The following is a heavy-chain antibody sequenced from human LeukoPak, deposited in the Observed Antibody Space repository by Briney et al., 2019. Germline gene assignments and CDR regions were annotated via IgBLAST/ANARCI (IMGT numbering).Heavy chain of an antibody. CDR2: IYLGGNT. V-gene: IGHV3-53*01. CDR1: GFTVSTNY. J-gene: IGHJ4*02. Sequence: GGSLRLSCAASGFTVSTNYMSWVRQAPGKGLEWVSVIYLGGNTYYADSVKGRFTISRDNSKNTLYLQMNSLRAEDTAVYYCARVQTTRSYYFDYWGQGTLVTVSS. CDR3: ARVQTTRSYYFDY. D-gene: IGHD1-7*01.